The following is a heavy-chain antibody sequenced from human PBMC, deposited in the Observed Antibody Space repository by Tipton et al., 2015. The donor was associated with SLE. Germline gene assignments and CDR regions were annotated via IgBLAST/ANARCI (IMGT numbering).Heavy chain of an antibody. CDR3: AVVVVAARGAFDI. V-gene: IGHV3-23*01. Sequence: SLRLSCAASGFTFSSYAMSWVRQAPGKGLEWVSGISGSGGSTYYADSVKGRFTISRDNSKNTLYLQMNSLRAEDTAVYYCAVVVVAARGAFDIWGQGTMVTVSS. D-gene: IGHD2-15*01. J-gene: IGHJ3*02. CDR1: GFTFSSYA. CDR2: ISGSGGST.